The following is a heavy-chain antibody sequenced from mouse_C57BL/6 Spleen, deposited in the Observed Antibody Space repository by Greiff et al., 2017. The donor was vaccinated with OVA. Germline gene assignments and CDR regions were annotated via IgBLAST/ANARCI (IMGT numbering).Heavy chain of an antibody. V-gene: IGHV1-52*01. CDR3: SRAGYGNQSWFAY. CDR1: GYTFTSYW. J-gene: IGHJ3*01. D-gene: IGHD2-1*01. Sequence: QVQLQQPGAELVRPGSSVKLSCKASGYTFTSYWMHWVKQRPIQGLEWIGNIDPSDSETHYNQKFKDKATLTVDKSSSTAYMQLSSLTSEDSAVYYCSRAGYGNQSWFAYWGQGTLVTVSA. CDR2: IDPSDSET.